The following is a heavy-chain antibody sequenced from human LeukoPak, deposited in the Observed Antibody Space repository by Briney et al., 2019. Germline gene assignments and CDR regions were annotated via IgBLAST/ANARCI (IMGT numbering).Heavy chain of an antibody. CDR1: GFTFSNYY. V-gene: IGHV3-11*01. J-gene: IGHJ4*02. Sequence: GGSLRLSCAASGFTFSNYYISWIRQAPGKGREWVSYISGNGGTIYDADSVKGRFIMTRDSAKKSVYLQMTSLRVEDTAVYYCGRGIPVDYWGQGLLVTVSS. CDR2: ISGNGGTI. CDR3: GRGIPVDY.